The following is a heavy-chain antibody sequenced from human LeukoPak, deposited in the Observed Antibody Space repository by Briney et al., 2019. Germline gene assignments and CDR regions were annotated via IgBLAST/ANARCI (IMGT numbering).Heavy chain of an antibody. D-gene: IGHD6-19*01. J-gene: IGHJ5*02. Sequence: GGSLRLSCAASGFTFSSYAMSWVRQAPGKGLEWVAAISGSGGSTYYADSVKGRFTISKDNSKNTLYLQMNSLRAEDTAVYYCAKPLHPLSSGWLKGWFDPWGQGTLVTVSS. CDR2: ISGSGGST. CDR1: GFTFSSYA. V-gene: IGHV3-23*01. CDR3: AKPLHPLSSGWLKGWFDP.